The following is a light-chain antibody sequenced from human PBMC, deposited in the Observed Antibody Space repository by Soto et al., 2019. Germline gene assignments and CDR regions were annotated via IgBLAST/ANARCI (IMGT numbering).Light chain of an antibody. Sequence: QSVLTQPPSASGTPGQRVTISCSGSSSNIGSNDVNWYQQLPGTAPKLLIYRNNQRPSGVPDRFSGSKSGTSASLGISGLQSEDEADYYCAAWDDSLSGRVFGGGTKLTVL. CDR3: AAWDDSLSGRV. J-gene: IGLJ3*02. CDR2: RNN. CDR1: SSNIGSND. V-gene: IGLV1-44*01.